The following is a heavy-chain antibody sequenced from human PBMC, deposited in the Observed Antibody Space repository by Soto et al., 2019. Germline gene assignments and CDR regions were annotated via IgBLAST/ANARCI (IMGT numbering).Heavy chain of an antibody. CDR3: ARHIYPWRAVAGTAGGEEYYYGMDG. Sequence: GESLKISCKGSGYSFTSYWISWVRQMPGKGLEWMGRIDPSDSYTNYSPSFQGHVTISADKSISTAYLQWSSLKASDTAMYYCARHIYPWRAVAGTAGGEEYYYGMDGWGKGATITV. J-gene: IGHJ6*04. CDR1: GYSFTSYW. CDR2: IDPSDSYT. D-gene: IGHD6-19*01. V-gene: IGHV5-10-1*01.